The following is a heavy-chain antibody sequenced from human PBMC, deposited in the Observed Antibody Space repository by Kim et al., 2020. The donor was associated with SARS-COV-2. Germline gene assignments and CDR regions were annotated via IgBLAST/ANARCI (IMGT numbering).Heavy chain of an antibody. V-gene: IGHV4-59*08. CDR2: IYYSGST. D-gene: IGHD6-13*01. Sequence: SETLSLTCTVSGGSISSYYWSWIRQPPGKGLEWIGYIYYSGSTNYNPSFKSRVTISVDTSTNQFPLKLSSVTAADTAVYYCAEGIAAAGPFDYWVQGTL. J-gene: IGHJ4*02. CDR3: AEGIAAAGPFDY. CDR1: GGSISSYY.